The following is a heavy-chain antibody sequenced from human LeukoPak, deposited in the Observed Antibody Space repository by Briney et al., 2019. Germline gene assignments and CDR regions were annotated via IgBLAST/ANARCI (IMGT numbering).Heavy chain of an antibody. D-gene: IGHD3-10*01. V-gene: IGHV1-69*13. CDR3: ARAGFGGFGVYYYYMDV. Sequence: SVKVSCKASGGTFSSYAISWVRQAPGQGLEWMGGIIPIFGTANYAQKFQGRVTITADESTSTAYMELSSLRSADPAVYYCARAGFGGFGVYYYYMDVWGKGTTVTVSS. CDR2: IIPIFGTA. J-gene: IGHJ6*03. CDR1: GGTFSSYA.